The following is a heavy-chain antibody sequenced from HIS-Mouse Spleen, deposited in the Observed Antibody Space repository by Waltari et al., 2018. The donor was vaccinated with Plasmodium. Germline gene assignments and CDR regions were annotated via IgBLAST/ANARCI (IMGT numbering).Heavy chain of an antibody. Sequence: EVQLVESGGGLVQPGGSLRRSCAASGCTFSSYDMHWVRQATGKGLEWVSAIGTAGDTYYPGSVKGRFTISRENAKNSLYLQMNSLRAGDTAVYYCARGRWNHAFDIWGQGTMVTVSS. CDR3: ARGRWNHAFDI. V-gene: IGHV3-13*01. J-gene: IGHJ3*02. D-gene: IGHD1-1*01. CDR1: GCTFSSYD. CDR2: IGTAGDT.